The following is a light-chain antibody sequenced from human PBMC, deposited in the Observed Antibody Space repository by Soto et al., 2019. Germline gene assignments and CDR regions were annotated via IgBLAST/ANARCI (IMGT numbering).Light chain of an antibody. V-gene: IGKV1-33*01. CDR2: DAS. CDR1: QDISKN. CDR3: QQYDNLLPIT. J-gene: IGKJ5*01. Sequence: IQMTQSPSSLSASVGDRVTITCQASQDISKNLNWYQQKPGKAPRLLIYDASSLQTGVPSRFSGSGSATHFTFTISSLQPEDVATCYCQQYDNLLPITFGQGTRLEIK.